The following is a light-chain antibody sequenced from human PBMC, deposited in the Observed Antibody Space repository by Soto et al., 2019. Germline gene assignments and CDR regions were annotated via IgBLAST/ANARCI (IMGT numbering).Light chain of an antibody. Sequence: DIVLTQSPGTLSLSPGERATLSCTASQSVSSSYLAWYQQKPGQAPRLLIYGASSRATGIPDRFSGSGSGTDFTLTISRLEPEDFAMYYCQQYGSSPRTFGQGTKVEIK. CDR1: QSVSSSY. CDR2: GAS. J-gene: IGKJ1*01. CDR3: QQYGSSPRT. V-gene: IGKV3-20*01.